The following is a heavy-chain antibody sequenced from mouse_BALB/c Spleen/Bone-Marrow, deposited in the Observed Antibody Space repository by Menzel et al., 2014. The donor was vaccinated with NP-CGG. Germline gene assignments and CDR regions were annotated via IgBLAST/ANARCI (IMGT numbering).Heavy chain of an antibody. CDR3: TRSETGPFAY. V-gene: IGHV1-15*01. CDR2: IDPETGGT. D-gene: IGHD4-1*01. Sequence: VQLQQSGAELVRPGASVTPSCKASGYTFTDYAMHWVKQTPVHGLGWIGAIDPETGGTAYNQKFKGKATLTADKSSSTAYMELRSLTSEDSAVYYCTRSETGPFAYWGQGTLVTVSA. J-gene: IGHJ3*01. CDR1: GYTFTDYA.